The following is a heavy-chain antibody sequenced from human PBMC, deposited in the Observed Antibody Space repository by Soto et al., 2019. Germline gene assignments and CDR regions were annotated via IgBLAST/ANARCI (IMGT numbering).Heavy chain of an antibody. J-gene: IGHJ3*02. D-gene: IGHD3-22*01. CDR3: AGMIVPQDAFDI. V-gene: IGHV4-4*02. Sequence: QVQLQESGPGLVKPSGTLSLTCAVSGGSISSSNWGSWVRQPPGRGLEWFGEIYHSGSTNYNPSLKSRVTISVDKSKNQFSLKLSSVTAADTAVYYCAGMIVPQDAFDIWGQGTMVTVSS. CDR2: IYHSGST. CDR1: GGSISSSNW.